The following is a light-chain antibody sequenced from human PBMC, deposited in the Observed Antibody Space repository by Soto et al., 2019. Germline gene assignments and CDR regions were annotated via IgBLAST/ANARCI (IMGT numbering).Light chain of an antibody. J-gene: IGKJ4*01. CDR3: QQYADWPPLT. Sequence: EIVMTQSPATLSVSPGDRATLSCRASQSVSSNLAWYQQKPGQAPRLVIYGASTRATAIPARFSGSGSGTEFTLTISSLQSEDFAVYYCQQYADWPPLTFGGGTKEEIK. CDR1: QSVSSN. CDR2: GAS. V-gene: IGKV3-15*01.